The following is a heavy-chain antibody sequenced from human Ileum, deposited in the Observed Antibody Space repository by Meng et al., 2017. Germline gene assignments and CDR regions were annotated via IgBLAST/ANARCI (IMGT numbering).Heavy chain of an antibody. D-gene: IGHD6-19*01. J-gene: IGHJ4*02. CDR3: ARTSGWFYY. V-gene: IGHV4-34*01. CDR2: INHSGST. Sequence: VQLQQWGAGLLKASETLSLTCAVYGGSFSGYYWSWIRQPPGKGLEWIGEINHSGSTNYNPSLKSRVTISVDTSKNQFSLKLSSVTAADTAVYYCARTSGWFYYWGQGTLVTVSS. CDR1: GGSFSGYY.